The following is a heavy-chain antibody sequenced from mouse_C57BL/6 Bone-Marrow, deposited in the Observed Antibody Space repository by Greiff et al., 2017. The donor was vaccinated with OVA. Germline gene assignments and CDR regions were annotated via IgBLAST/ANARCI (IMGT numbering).Heavy chain of an antibody. Sequence: DVMLVESGGDLVKPGGSLKLSCAASGFTFSSYGMSWVRQTPDKRLEWVATISSGGSYTSYPDSVKGRFTISRDNAKNTLYLQMSSLKSEDTAMYYCARHGGQLRLRGLFAYWGQGTLVTVSA. CDR2: ISSGGSYT. D-gene: IGHD3-2*02. CDR1: GFTFSSYG. J-gene: IGHJ3*01. CDR3: ARHGGQLRLRGLFAY. V-gene: IGHV5-6*02.